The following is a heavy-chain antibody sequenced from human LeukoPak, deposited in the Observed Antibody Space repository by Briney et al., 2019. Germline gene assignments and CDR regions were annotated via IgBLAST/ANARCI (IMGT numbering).Heavy chain of an antibody. D-gene: IGHD3-10*01. CDR1: GFTFSSYN. Sequence: PGGSLRLSCAASGFTFSSYNMNWVRQAPGKGLEWVSSISSSNTYIYYADSVKGRFTISRDNSRNTLYLQMNSLRPEDTALYYCARDSRSYSTGTEYWGQGTLVTVSS. CDR3: ARDSRSYSTGTEY. CDR2: ISSSNTYI. V-gene: IGHV3-21*01. J-gene: IGHJ4*02.